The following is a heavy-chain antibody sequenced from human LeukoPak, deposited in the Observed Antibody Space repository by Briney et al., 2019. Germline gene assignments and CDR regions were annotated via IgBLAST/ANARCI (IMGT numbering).Heavy chain of an antibody. D-gene: IGHD1-26*01. CDR3: AREMYSGSSLYYFDY. V-gene: IGHV5-51*01. CDR2: IYPGDSDT. CDR1: GYSFTSYW. Sequence: GESLKISCMGSGYSFTSYWIGWVRQMPGKGLEWMGIIYPGDSDTRYSPSFQGQVTISADKSISTAYLQWSSLKASDTAMYYCAREMYSGSSLYYFDYWGQGTLVTVSS. J-gene: IGHJ4*02.